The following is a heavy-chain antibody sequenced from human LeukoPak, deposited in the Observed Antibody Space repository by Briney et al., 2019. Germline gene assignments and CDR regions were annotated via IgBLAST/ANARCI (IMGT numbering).Heavy chain of an antibody. Sequence: GGSLRLSCAASGFTFSSYAMHWVRQAPGKGLEWVAVISYDGGNKYYADSVKGRFTISRDNSKNTLYLQMNSLRAEDTAVYYCVRDLGGRSGHWGQGTLVTVSS. J-gene: IGHJ4*02. CDR2: ISYDGGNK. V-gene: IGHV3-30*04. CDR1: GFTFSSYA. CDR3: VRDLGGRSGH. D-gene: IGHD1-26*01.